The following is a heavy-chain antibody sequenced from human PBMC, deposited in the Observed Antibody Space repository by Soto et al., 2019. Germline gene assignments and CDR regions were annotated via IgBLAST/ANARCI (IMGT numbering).Heavy chain of an antibody. CDR1: GGSITSNSFY. V-gene: IGHV4-39*01. Sequence: QLQLQESGPGLVKPSETLSLTCNVSGGSITSNSFYWGWTRQPPGTGLEWIGNIYYSGSTSYNPPVKFRVAMSVDTSRNQVCLKLSSVTAADTAVYYCARGRVFHVNYYFMDVWGKGTTVTVSS. CDR3: ARGRVFHVNYYFMDV. CDR2: IYYSGST. D-gene: IGHD2-8*02. J-gene: IGHJ6*03.